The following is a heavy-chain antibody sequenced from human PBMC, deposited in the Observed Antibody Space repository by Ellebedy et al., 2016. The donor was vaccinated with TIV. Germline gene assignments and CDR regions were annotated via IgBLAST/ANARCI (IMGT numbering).Heavy chain of an antibody. CDR2: MYHSGNI. Sequence: MPSETLSLTCTVSGYSIRSGYFWGWIRQPPGKGLEWIGSMYHSGNIYSNPSLKSRVTISVDTSKNQVSLKLSSVTAADTAVYYCARDPALPRGRFDTWGQGTLVTVSS. J-gene: IGHJ5*02. CDR3: ARDPALPRGRFDT. CDR1: GYSIRSGYF. V-gene: IGHV4-38-2*02.